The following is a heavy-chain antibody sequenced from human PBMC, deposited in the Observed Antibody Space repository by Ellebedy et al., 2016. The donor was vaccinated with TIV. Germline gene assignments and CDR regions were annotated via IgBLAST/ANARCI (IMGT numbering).Heavy chain of an antibody. V-gene: IGHV4-59*01. CDR2: IYYSGST. CDR1: GGSISSYY. Sequence: SETLSLXXTVSGGSISSYYWSWIRQPPGRGLEWIGYIYYSGSTNYNPSLKSRVTISVDTSKNQFSLKLSSVTAADTAVYYCARGVHPDYWGQGTLVTVSS. J-gene: IGHJ4*02. CDR3: ARGVHPDY.